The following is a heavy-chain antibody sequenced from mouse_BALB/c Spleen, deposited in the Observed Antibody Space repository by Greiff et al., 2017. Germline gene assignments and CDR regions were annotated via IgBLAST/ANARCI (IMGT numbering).Heavy chain of an antibody. CDR2: ISSGSSTI. V-gene: IGHV5-17*02. CDR3: ARSGGNWYFDV. CDR1: GFTFSSFG. J-gene: IGHJ1*01. D-gene: IGHD2-14*01. Sequence: EVKVEESGGGLVQPGGSRKLSCAASGFTFSSFGMHWVRQAPEKGLEWVAYISSGSSTIYYADTVKGRFTISRDNPKNTLFLQMTSLRSEDTAMYYCARSGGNWYFDVWGAGTTVTVSS.